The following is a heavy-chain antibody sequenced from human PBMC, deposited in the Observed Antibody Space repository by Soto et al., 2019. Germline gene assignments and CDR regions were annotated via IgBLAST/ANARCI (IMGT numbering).Heavy chain of an antibody. Sequence: QVQLVESGGGVVQPGRSLRLSCAASGFTFSSYAMHWVRQAPGNGLEWVAVISYDGSNKYYADSVKGRFTISRDNSKNTLYLQMNSLRAEDTAVYYCARGERGYSYGEWGQGTLVTVSS. V-gene: IGHV3-30-3*01. D-gene: IGHD5-18*01. J-gene: IGHJ4*02. CDR1: GFTFSSYA. CDR2: ISYDGSNK. CDR3: ARGERGYSYGE.